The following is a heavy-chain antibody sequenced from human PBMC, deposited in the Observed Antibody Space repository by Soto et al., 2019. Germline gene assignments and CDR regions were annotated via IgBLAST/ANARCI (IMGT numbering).Heavy chain of an antibody. CDR3: ARGDSDLAVSEAAY. D-gene: IGHD2-15*01. J-gene: IGHJ1*01. CDR1: GASITDSY. CDR2: IYFSGVA. Sequence: QMQMQESGPRLVKPSETLSLTCTVSGASITDSYWSWIRQPPEKGLEWIGYIYFSGVATYNPSLKSRATMSRDTSKNECSLKLTSVTAAVTAIYYCARGDSDLAVSEAAYWGQGTLVTVSS. V-gene: IGHV4-59*01.